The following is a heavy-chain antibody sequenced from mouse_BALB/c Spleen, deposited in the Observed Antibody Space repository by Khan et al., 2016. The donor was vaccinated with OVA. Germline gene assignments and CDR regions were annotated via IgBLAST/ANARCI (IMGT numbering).Heavy chain of an antibody. CDR1: GFTFSSFG. J-gene: IGHJ2*01. CDR2: INSGSTTI. D-gene: IGHD4-1*01. CDR3: ARGNWAY. Sequence: EVELVESGGGLVQPGGSRKLSCAASGFTFSSFGMHWVRQAPEKGLEWVAYINSGSTTIYYADPVTGRFTISRDNPKNTLFLQMTSLRSEDTAMYYCARGNWAYWGQGTTLTVFS. V-gene: IGHV5-17*02.